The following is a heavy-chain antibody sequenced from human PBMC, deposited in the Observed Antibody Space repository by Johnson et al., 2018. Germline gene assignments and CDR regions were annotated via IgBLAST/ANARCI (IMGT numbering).Heavy chain of an antibody. Sequence: VRQPPGKGLEWVSNIQRDGSEKYYLESVRGRFTISRDNSKNTLYLQMNSLRAEDTAIYYCALGKDFHSSTYFEYWGQGTLVTVSS. V-gene: IGHV3-7*01. D-gene: IGHD6-13*01. CDR2: IQRDGSEK. J-gene: IGHJ4*02. CDR3: ALGKDFHSSTYFEY.